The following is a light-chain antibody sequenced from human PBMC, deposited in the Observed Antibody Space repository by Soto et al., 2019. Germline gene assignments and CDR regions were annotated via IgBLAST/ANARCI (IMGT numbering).Light chain of an antibody. Sequence: DIQLTQSPSFLSASVGDRVTITCRASQGISSHLAWYQQKPGKAPNLLIYAASTLQSGVPSRFSGSGSGTEFTLTISSLQPEDFATYYCQKYNSAPWTFGQGTKVEIK. CDR2: AAS. CDR1: QGISSH. CDR3: QKYNSAPWT. V-gene: IGKV1-9*01. J-gene: IGKJ1*01.